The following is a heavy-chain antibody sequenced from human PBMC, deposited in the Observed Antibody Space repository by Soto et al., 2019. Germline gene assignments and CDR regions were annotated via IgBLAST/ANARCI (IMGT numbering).Heavy chain of an antibody. D-gene: IGHD3-3*01. CDR1: GDSVSSNSAA. J-gene: IGHJ6*02. CDR3: ARAPGYDHYHYYGMDV. V-gene: IGHV6-1*01. Sequence: QVQLQQSGPGLVKPSQTLSLTCAISGDSVSSNSAAWNWIRQSPSRGLEWLGRTYYRSKWYNDYAVSWNSRITINPDTSQNQFSLQMNSVTPEDTAVYYCARAPGYDHYHYYGMDVWGQGTTVTVSS. CDR2: TYYRSKWYN.